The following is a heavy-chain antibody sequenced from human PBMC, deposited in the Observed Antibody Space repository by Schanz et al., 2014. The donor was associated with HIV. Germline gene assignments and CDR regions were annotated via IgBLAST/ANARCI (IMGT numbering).Heavy chain of an antibody. CDR1: GGSFRSYY. J-gene: IGHJ5*02. CDR3: VRTRVVPAVTGHDFWFGP. V-gene: IGHV4-34*01. Sequence: QVQLQQWGAGLLKPSETLSLTCGVYGGSFRSYYWSWIRQPPGKGLEWVGQINHSGGTNYNPSLKSRVTISVDTSKNQFSLKVRSVTAADTAVYYCVRTRVVPAVTGHDFWFGPWGQGTLVTVSS. CDR2: INHSGGT. D-gene: IGHD2-2*01.